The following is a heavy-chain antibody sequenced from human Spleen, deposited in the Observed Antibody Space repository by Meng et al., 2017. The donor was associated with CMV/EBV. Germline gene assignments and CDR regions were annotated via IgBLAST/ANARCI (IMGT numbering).Heavy chain of an antibody. CDR3: ARIERRRILKYCGSDCSTTDY. Sequence: QVQLQESGPGLVKPSGTLSSTCDVSGGSISSSNLWTWVRQVPGKGLEWIGEIYHSGSTNYNPSLKSRVTISVDKFKNQFSLKLGSVTAAGTAVYYCARIERRRILKYCGSDCSTTDYWGQGTLVTVSS. J-gene: IGHJ4*02. V-gene: IGHV4-4*02. CDR1: GGSISSSNL. CDR2: IYHSGST. D-gene: IGHD2-21*02.